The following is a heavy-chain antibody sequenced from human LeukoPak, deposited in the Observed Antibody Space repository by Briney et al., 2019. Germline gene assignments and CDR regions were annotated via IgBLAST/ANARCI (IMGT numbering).Heavy chain of an antibody. CDR1: GFTFSSYA. D-gene: IGHD3-16*02. CDR3: ARGGSYDYVWGSYRH. CDR2: ISYDGSSK. J-gene: IGHJ4*02. V-gene: IGHV3-30-3*01. Sequence: GGSLRLSCAASGFTFSSYAMHWVRQAPGKGLEWVAVISYDGSSKYYVDSVKGRFTISRDNSKNTLYLQMNSLRAEDTAVYYCARGGSYDYVWGSYRHWGQGTLVTVSS.